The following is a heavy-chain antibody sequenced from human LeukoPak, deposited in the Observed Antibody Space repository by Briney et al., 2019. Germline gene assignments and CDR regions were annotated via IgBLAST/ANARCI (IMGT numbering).Heavy chain of an antibody. CDR1: GGSISSSNW. V-gene: IGHV4-4*02. Sequence: PSETLSLTCAVSGGSISSSNWWSWVRQPPGKGLEWIGNIYYSGNTYYNPSLKSRVTISVDTSKKQFSLKLSSVTAADTAVYYCARVSLYSSFSDPWGQGTLVTVSS. CDR3: ARVSLYSSFSDP. J-gene: IGHJ5*02. D-gene: IGHD6-19*01. CDR2: IYYSGNT.